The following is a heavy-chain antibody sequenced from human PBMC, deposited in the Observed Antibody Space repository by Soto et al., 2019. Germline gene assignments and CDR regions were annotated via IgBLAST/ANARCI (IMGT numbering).Heavy chain of an antibody. V-gene: IGHV3-74*01. CDR3: ARELGYDFQP. J-gene: IGHJ5*02. CDR1: GFTFSNYW. Sequence: WGSLRLSCAASGFTFSNYWMHWFRQAPGKGLVWVSRINSDGSSTNYAESVKGRFTISRDNAKNTLYLQMNSLRAEDTAVYYCARELGYDFQPWGQGTLVTVSS. CDR2: INSDGSST. D-gene: IGHD3-3*01.